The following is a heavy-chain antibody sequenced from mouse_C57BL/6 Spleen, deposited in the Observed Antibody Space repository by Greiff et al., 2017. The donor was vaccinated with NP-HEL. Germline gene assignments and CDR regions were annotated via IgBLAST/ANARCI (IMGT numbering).Heavy chain of an antibody. D-gene: IGHD2-5*01. V-gene: IGHV1-22*01. CDR2: INPNNGGT. J-gene: IGHJ3*01. CDR1: GYTFTDYN. Sequence: EVQLQQSGPELVKPGASVTMSCKASGYTFTDYNMHWVKQSHGKSLEWIGYINPNNGGTSYNQKFKGKATLTVNKSSRTAYMELRSLTSEDSAVYYCARAYYSNSWFAYWGQGTLVTVSA. CDR3: ARAYYSNSWFAY.